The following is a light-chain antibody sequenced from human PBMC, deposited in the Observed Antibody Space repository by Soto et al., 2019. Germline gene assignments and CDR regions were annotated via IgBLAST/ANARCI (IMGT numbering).Light chain of an antibody. Sequence: NFMLTQPHSVSESPGKTVTIPCAGSRGSIASNYVQWYQQRPGSTPTGVIFEDDLRPSGVPDRFSGSVDSSSNSATLTISGLKTEDEADYYCQSYDSSNHVVFGGGTKLTVL. J-gene: IGLJ2*01. CDR3: QSYDSSNHVV. V-gene: IGLV6-57*02. CDR2: EDD. CDR1: RGSIASNY.